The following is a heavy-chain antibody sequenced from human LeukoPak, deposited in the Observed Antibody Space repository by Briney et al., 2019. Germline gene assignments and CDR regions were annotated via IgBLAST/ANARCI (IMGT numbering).Heavy chain of an antibody. Sequence: GGSLRLSCAASGFTFSSYAMSWVRQAPGKGLEWASAISGSGGSTYYADSVKGRFTISRDNSKNTLYLQMNSLRAEDTAVHYCAKDINTMRGNWFDPWGQGTLVTVSS. CDR2: ISGSGGST. CDR3: AKDINTMRGNWFDP. CDR1: GFTFSSYA. D-gene: IGHD3-22*01. V-gene: IGHV3-23*01. J-gene: IGHJ5*02.